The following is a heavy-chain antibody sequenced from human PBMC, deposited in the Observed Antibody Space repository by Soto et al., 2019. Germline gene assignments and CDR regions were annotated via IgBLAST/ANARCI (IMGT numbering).Heavy chain of an antibody. J-gene: IGHJ4*02. CDR2: ISGSGDST. CDR1: GFTFRGYA. D-gene: IGHD2-21*01. Sequence: GGSLRLSCAASGFTFRGYAMSWVRQAPGKGPEWVSGISGSGDSTYHAKSVKGRFIISRDNSKNTLYLEINSLRAEDTAVYYCAKAYGASHSPFDCWGQGTLVTVSS. CDR3: AKAYGASHSPFDC. V-gene: IGHV3-23*01.